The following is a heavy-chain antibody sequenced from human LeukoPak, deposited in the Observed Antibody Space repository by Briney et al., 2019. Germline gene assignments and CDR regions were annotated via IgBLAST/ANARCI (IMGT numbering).Heavy chain of an antibody. CDR3: ARASTVVTHGFDY. V-gene: IGHV3-21*01. J-gene: IGHJ4*02. CDR2: ISSSSSYI. Sequence: GGSLRLSCAASGFIFSSYSMNWVRQAPGKGLEWVSSISSSSSYIYYADSVKGRFTISRDNAKNSLYLQMNSLRAEDTAVYYCARASTVVTHGFDYWGQGTLVTVSS. CDR1: GFIFSSYS. D-gene: IGHD4-23*01.